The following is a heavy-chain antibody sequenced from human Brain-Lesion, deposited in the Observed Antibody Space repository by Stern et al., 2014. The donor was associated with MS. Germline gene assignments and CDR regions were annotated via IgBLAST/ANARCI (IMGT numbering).Heavy chain of an antibody. CDR2: INPKSGGT. D-gene: IGHD3-22*01. J-gene: IGHJ4*02. CDR1: GYTFTGYY. V-gene: IGHV1-2*04. CDR3: ATYYYDSTGYNDF. Sequence: QVQLVQSGAEVKKPGASVMVSCKASGYTFTGYYMHWVRQAPGQGLEWMGWINPKSGGTNYAQKFQGWVTMTRDTSINTAYMELSRLRSDDTAVYYCATYYYDSTGYNDFWGQGTLVTVSS.